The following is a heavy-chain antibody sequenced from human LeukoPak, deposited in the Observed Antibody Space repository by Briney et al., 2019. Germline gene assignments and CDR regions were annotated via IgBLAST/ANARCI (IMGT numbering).Heavy chain of an antibody. CDR1: GGSFSGYY. D-gene: IGHD3-9*01. J-gene: IGHJ4*02. CDR3: ARGAWYYDILTGYTNFDS. Sequence: MPSETLSLTCAVYGGSFSGYYWSWIRQPPGKGLEWIGEINHSGSTNYNPSLKSRVTISVDTSKNQFSLKLSSVTAADTAVYYCARGAWYYDILTGYTNFDSWGQGTLVTVSS. V-gene: IGHV4-34*01. CDR2: INHSGST.